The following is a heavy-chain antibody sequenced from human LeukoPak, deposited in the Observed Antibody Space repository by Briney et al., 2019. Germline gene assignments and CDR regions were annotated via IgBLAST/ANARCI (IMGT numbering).Heavy chain of an antibody. V-gene: IGHV1-69*05. CDR1: GGTFSSYA. CDR3: ARVGNFWSCYYDGDYYYYMDV. Sequence: ASVKVSCKASGGTFSSYAISWVRQAPGQGLEWMGGIIPIFGTANYAQKFQGRVTNTTDESTSTAYMELSSLRSEDTAVYYCARVGNFWSCYYDGDYYYYMDVWGKGTTVTVSS. J-gene: IGHJ6*03. D-gene: IGHD3-3*01. CDR2: IIPIFGTA.